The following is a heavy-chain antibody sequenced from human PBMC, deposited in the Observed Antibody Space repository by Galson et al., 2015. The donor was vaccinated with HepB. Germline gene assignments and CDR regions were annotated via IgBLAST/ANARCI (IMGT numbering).Heavy chain of an antibody. Sequence: QSGAEVKKPGESLRISCKGSGFSFTTYWISWLRQMPGKGLEWMGRIDPSDSYTSYSPSFQGHVTISADKSISTAYLQWSSLKASDTAVYYCARHRFGSSTFDIWGQGTMVTVS. CDR3: ARHRFGSSTFDI. CDR2: IDPSDSYT. CDR1: GFSFTTYW. J-gene: IGHJ3*02. D-gene: IGHD3-10*01. V-gene: IGHV5-10-1*01.